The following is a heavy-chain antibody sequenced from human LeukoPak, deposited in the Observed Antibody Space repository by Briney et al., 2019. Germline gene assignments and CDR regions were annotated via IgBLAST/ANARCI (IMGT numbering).Heavy chain of an antibody. CDR2: IDYSGST. Sequence: SETLSLTCTVSGGSISNYYWSWIRQPPGKGLEWIGYIDYSGSTNYSPSLKSRVTISVDTSKTQFPLKLSSVTAADTAVYYCALQLGGDAFDIWGQGTMLTVSS. J-gene: IGHJ3*02. CDR3: ALQLGGDAFDI. D-gene: IGHD1-1*01. V-gene: IGHV4-59*01. CDR1: GGSISNYY.